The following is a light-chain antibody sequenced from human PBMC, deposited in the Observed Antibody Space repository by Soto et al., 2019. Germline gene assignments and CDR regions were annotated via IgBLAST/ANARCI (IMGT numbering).Light chain of an antibody. Sequence: DIQMTQSPSSLSASVGDRVTIACQASQDISTYLHWYQQKPGKAPKLLIYDASNLETGVPSRFSGSGSGTDFTFTISSLQPEDIATYYCQQYDNLPLTFGGGTKVDI. CDR2: DAS. V-gene: IGKV1-33*01. CDR1: QDISTY. J-gene: IGKJ4*01. CDR3: QQYDNLPLT.